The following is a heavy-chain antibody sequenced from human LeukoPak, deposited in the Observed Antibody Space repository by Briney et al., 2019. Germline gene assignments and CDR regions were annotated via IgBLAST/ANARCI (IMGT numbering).Heavy chain of an antibody. D-gene: IGHD5-18*01. CDR2: LIGNGRSP. CDR3: AKGPTAMVNFDY. Sequence: PGGSLRLSCAASGFTFSTYAMSWVRQAPGKGLEWISGLIGNGRSPYYADSVKGRFTISRDKSKNTLYLQMNRLTPEDTAVYYCAKGPTAMVNFDYWGQGTLVTVSS. V-gene: IGHV3-23*01. CDR1: GFTFSTYA. J-gene: IGHJ4*02.